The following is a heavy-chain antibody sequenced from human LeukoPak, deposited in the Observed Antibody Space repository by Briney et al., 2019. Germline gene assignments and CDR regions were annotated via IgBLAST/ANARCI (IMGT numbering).Heavy chain of an antibody. J-gene: IGHJ4*02. CDR2: IYYSGST. CDR3: ASGNYCTNGVCYGGEYYFDY. V-gene: IGHV4-31*03. D-gene: IGHD2-8*01. Sequence: SETLSLTCTVSGGSISSGGYYWSWIRQHPGTGLEWIGYIYYSGSTYYNPSLKSRVTISVDTSKNQFSLKLSSVTAADTAVYYCASGNYCTNGVCYGGEYYFDYWGQGTLVTVSS. CDR1: GGSISSGGYY.